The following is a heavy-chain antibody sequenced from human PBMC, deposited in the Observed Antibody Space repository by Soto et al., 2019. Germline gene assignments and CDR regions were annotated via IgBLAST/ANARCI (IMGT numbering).Heavy chain of an antibody. J-gene: IGHJ6*03. D-gene: IGHD3-16*01. CDR3: ARVPYYDMIWNYYYMDV. V-gene: IGHV4-59*08. Sequence: SETLSLTCSVFGGSISGHYWSRVRQTPGKGLEWIGYMYYSGSTNYNPSLKSRVTISVDTSKNHYSLRLTSVTAADTSVYYCARVPYYDMIWNYYYMDVWGKGTTVNVSS. CDR1: GGSISGHY. CDR2: MYYSGST.